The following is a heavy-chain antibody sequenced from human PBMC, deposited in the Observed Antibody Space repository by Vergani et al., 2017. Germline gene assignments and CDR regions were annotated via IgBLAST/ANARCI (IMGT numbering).Heavy chain of an antibody. Sequence: EVQLLESGGGLVQPGGSLRLSCAASGFTFSTYAMTWVRQAPGKGLEWVSTISSDGGSTYYADSVKGRFTISRDNAKSSLSLQMHSLTAEDTAVYFCARVGTWAFDIWGQGTVVTVSS. D-gene: IGHD1-14*01. CDR2: ISSDGGST. J-gene: IGHJ3*02. CDR1: GFTFSTYA. V-gene: IGHV3-23*01. CDR3: ARVGTWAFDI.